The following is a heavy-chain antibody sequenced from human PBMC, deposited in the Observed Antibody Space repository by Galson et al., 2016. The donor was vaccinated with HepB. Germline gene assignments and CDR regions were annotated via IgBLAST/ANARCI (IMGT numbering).Heavy chain of an antibody. CDR3: EKSLADARYSDMYHDFDS. Sequence: SLRLSCAASGFTFSTYAMSWVRQAPGKGLEWVSTISGRVRNTKYTDSVKGRFTISRDNSKNTLYLQMNSLRAEDAAIYYCEKSLADARYSDMYHDFDSWGQGTLVTVSS. CDR1: GFTFSTYA. V-gene: IGHV3-23*01. CDR2: ISGRVRNT. J-gene: IGHJ4*02. D-gene: IGHD5-12*01.